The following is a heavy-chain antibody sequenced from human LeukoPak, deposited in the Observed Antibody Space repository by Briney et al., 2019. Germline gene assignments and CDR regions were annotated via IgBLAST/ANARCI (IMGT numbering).Heavy chain of an antibody. Sequence: PSETLTLTCAVYGGSFSGYYWSWLRQPPGKGLEWIGEIKHSGSTNYNPSLERRVTISVDTSKNQFSLKLSSVNAADTDVYYCARRGQQLDFDYWGQGTLVTVSS. J-gene: IGHJ4*02. D-gene: IGHD6-13*01. CDR3: ARRGQQLDFDY. V-gene: IGHV4-34*01. CDR1: GGSFSGYY. CDR2: IKHSGST.